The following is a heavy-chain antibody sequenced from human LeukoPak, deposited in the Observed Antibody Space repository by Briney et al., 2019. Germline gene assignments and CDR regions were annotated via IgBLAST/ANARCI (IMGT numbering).Heavy chain of an antibody. V-gene: IGHV3-23*01. Sequence: GGSLRLSCAASRFTFSSYAMSWVRQAPGKGLEWVSGISSNGGSTYYTDSVKGRFSISRDNSKNTLYLQMNSLRADDTAVYYCASDPYSSSWYPWCWGQGTLVTVSS. J-gene: IGHJ4*02. CDR1: RFTFSSYA. CDR3: ASDPYSSSWYPWC. D-gene: IGHD6-13*01. CDR2: ISSNGGST.